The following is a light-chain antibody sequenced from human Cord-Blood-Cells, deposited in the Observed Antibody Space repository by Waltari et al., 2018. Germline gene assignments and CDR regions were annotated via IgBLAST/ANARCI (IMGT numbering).Light chain of an antibody. CDR2: AAS. V-gene: IGKV1-39*01. J-gene: IGKJ4*01. CDR1: QSISSY. Sequence: DIQLTQSPSSLSASVGDRVTITCRASQSISSYLNWYPQKTGKAPKLLIYAASSLQSGVPSRFSGSGSGTDFTLTISSLQPEDFATYYCQQSYSTPLTFGGGTKVEIK. CDR3: QQSYSTPLT.